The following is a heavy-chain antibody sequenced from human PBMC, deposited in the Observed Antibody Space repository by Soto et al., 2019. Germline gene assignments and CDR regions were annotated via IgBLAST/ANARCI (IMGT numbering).Heavy chain of an antibody. D-gene: IGHD4-17*01. CDR2: ITGSTT. J-gene: IGHJ4*02. V-gene: IGHV3-23*01. CDR1: GLTLSTYA. Sequence: EVQLLESGGGLVRPGGCLRLSCVASGLTLSTYAMKWVRQAPGKGLEWVAAITGSTTLYADSVKGRFTFSRDNTKNIGYLQMSSLRGEDTAVYYGAHLYGDYDPYWGPGTLVTVS. CDR3: AHLYGDYDPY.